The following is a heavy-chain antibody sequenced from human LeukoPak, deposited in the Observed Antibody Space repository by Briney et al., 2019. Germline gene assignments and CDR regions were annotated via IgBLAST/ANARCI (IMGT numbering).Heavy chain of an antibody. Sequence: GASVKVSCKASGYTFTNYYIHWVRQAPGQGLEWMGIINASGGSARSPQKFQGRATMTRDTSTSTVYMEVSSLRSEDTAFYYCARNNGDYLDYWGQGTLVTVSS. D-gene: IGHD4-17*01. CDR1: GYTFTNYY. CDR2: INASGGSA. V-gene: IGHV1-46*01. CDR3: ARNNGDYLDY. J-gene: IGHJ4*02.